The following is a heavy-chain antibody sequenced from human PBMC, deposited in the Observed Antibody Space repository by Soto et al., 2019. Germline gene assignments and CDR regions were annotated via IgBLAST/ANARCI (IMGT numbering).Heavy chain of an antibody. CDR3: ARHLGYCGGSICYCYYTMDV. CDR2: VHPSGNI. D-gene: IGHD2-15*01. J-gene: IGHJ6*02. Sequence: SETLCLTCAVFGGSCSEYCWNWIRQPPGKGLEWIGEVHPSGNIYYTPSLKSRATISVDTSKNQFSLKLSSVTAADTAVYSCARHLGYCGGSICYCYYTMDVWGHGTTVTVSS. V-gene: IGHV4-34*01. CDR1: GGSCSEYC.